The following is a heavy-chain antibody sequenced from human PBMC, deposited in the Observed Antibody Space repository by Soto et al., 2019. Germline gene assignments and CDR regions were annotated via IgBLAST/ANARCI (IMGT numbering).Heavy chain of an antibody. CDR1: GYTFTSYY. V-gene: IGHV1-46*01. CDR2: INPRGGGI. J-gene: IGHJ4*02. D-gene: IGHD1-1*01. Sequence: VASVKVSCKASGYTFTSYYIHWVRQAPGQGLEWMGVINPRGGGISYAQKFQGRVTVTTDTSTTTVYMELSSLRSEDTAVYYCARETENGFDYWGQGTLVTVSS. CDR3: ARETENGFDY.